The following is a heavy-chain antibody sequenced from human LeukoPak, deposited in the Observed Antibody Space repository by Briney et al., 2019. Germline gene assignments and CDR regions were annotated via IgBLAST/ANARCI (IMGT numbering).Heavy chain of an antibody. Sequence: SQTLSLTCTVSGGSISRSGYYWSWIRQHPGKGLEWIGYIYYSGSTYYNPSLKSRVTISVDTSKNQFSLKLSSVTAADTAVYYCARDLGHDFWSGYYYWGQGTLVTVSS. CDR3: ARDLGHDFWSGYYY. CDR2: IYYSGST. D-gene: IGHD3-3*01. V-gene: IGHV4-30-4*08. CDR1: GGSISRSGYY. J-gene: IGHJ4*02.